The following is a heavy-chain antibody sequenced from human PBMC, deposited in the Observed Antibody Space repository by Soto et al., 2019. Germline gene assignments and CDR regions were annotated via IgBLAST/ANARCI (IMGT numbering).Heavy chain of an antibody. CDR2: IIPIFGTA. CDR1: GGTFSSYA. Sequence: SVKVSCNASGGTFSSYAISWVRQAPGQGLEWMGGIIPIFGTANYAQKFQGRVTITADKSTSTAYMELSSLRSEDTAVYYCARDFGYYDSSGNMDVWGQGTTVTVSS. D-gene: IGHD3-22*01. CDR3: ARDFGYYDSSGNMDV. J-gene: IGHJ6*02. V-gene: IGHV1-69*06.